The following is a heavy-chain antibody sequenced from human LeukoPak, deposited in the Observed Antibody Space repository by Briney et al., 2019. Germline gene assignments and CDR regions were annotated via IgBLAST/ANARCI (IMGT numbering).Heavy chain of an antibody. CDR3: ASGYSYGPIYFDY. V-gene: IGHV4-59*01. CDR1: GGSFSGYY. Sequence: SETLSLTCAVYGGSFSGYYWSWIRQPPGKGLEWIGYIYYSGSTNYNPSLKSRVTISVDTSKNQFSLKLSSVTAADTAVYYCASGYSYGPIYFDYWGQGTLVTVSS. D-gene: IGHD5-18*01. CDR2: IYYSGST. J-gene: IGHJ4*02.